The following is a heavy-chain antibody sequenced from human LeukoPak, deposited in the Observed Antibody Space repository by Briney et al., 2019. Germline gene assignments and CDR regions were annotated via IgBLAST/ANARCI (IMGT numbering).Heavy chain of an antibody. CDR1: GGSISSGGYY. CDR3: ARNCGYSYVYYGMDV. Sequence: SETLSLTCTVSGGSISSGGYYWRWIRQHPGKGLEWIGYIYYSGSTYYNPSLKSRVTISVDTSKNQFSLKLSSVTAADTAVYYCARNCGYSYVYYGMDVWGQGTTVTVSS. D-gene: IGHD5-18*01. CDR2: IYYSGST. J-gene: IGHJ6*02. V-gene: IGHV4-31*03.